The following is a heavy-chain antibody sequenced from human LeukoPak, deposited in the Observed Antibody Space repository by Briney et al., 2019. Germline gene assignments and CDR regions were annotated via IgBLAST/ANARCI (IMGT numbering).Heavy chain of an antibody. Sequence: GGSLRLSCAASGFTFSSYGMHWVRQAPGKGLEWVAFIRYDGSNKYYADSVKGRSTISRDNSKNTLYLQMNSLRAEDTAVYYCAKDQVVVVPAANYYYYYMDVWGKGTTVTISS. J-gene: IGHJ6*03. CDR3: AKDQVVVVPAANYYYYYMDV. CDR1: GFTFSSYG. D-gene: IGHD2-2*01. V-gene: IGHV3-30*02. CDR2: IRYDGSNK.